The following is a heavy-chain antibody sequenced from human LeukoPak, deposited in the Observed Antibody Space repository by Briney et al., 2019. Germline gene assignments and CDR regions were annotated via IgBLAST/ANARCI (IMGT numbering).Heavy chain of an antibody. V-gene: IGHV3-9*01. Sequence: PGGSLRLSCAASGFTFDDYAMHWVRQAQGKGLEWVSGISWNSGSIGYADFVKGRFTISRDNAKNSLYLQMNSLRAEDTALYYCAKDRRAICSSTSCFDAFDIWGQGTMVTVSS. CDR2: ISWNSGSI. CDR3: AKDRRAICSSTSCFDAFDI. D-gene: IGHD2-2*01. CDR1: GFTFDDYA. J-gene: IGHJ3*02.